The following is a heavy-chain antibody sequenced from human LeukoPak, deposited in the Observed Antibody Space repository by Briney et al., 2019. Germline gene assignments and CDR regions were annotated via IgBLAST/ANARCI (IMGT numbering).Heavy chain of an antibody. Sequence: ASVKVSCKASGYTFTGYYMHWVRQAPGQGLEWMGWINPNSGGTNYAQKFQGRVTMTRDTSISTAYMELSRLLSGDTAVYYCARGKTMVYCGGDCYRFDSWGQGTLVTVSS. CDR3: ARGKTMVYCGGDCYRFDS. CDR1: GYTFTGYY. CDR2: INPNSGGT. D-gene: IGHD2-21*02. J-gene: IGHJ4*02. V-gene: IGHV1-2*02.